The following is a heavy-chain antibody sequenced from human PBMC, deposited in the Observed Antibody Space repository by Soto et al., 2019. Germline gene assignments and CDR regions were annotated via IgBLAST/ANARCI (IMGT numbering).Heavy chain of an antibody. Sequence: PSETLSLTCTVSGGSISSYCWSWIRQPPGKGLEWIGYIYYSGSTNYNPSLKSRVTISVDTSKNQFSLKLSSVTAADTAVYYCARGAYYFDYWGQGTLVTVSS. V-gene: IGHV4-59*01. J-gene: IGHJ4*02. CDR3: ARGAYYFDY. CDR2: IYYSGST. CDR1: GGSISSYC.